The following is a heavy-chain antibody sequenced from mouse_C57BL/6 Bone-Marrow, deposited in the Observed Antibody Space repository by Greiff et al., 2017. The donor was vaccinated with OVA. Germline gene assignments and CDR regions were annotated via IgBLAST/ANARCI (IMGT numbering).Heavy chain of an antibody. J-gene: IGHJ3*01. V-gene: IGHV5-12*01. CDR3: ARQDYYGSYGRVWFAY. CDR1: GFTFSDYY. CDR2: ISNGGGST. D-gene: IGHD1-1*01. Sequence: DVKLQESGGGLVQPGGSLKLSCAASGFTFSDYYMYWVRQTPEKRLEWVAYISNGGGSTYYPDTVKGRFTISRDNAKNTLYLQMSRLKSEDTAMYYCARQDYYGSYGRVWFAYWGQGTLVTVSA.